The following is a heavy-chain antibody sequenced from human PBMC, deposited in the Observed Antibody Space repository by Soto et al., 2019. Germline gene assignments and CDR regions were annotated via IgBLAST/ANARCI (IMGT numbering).Heavy chain of an antibody. Sequence: PGESLKISCKGSGYSFTNYWIGWVRQMPGKGLDWMGIIYPGDSDTRYSPSFQGQVTISADKSISTAYLQWSSLKASDTAVYYCAKLSGSGSFYYHYNMDVWGKGTTVTVSS. CDR3: AKLSGSGSFYYHYNMDV. CDR1: GYSFTNYW. V-gene: IGHV5-51*01. CDR2: IYPGDSDT. J-gene: IGHJ6*03. D-gene: IGHD3-10*01.